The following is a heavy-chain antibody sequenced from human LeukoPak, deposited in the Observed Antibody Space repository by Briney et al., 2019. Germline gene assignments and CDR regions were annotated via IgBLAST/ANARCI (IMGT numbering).Heavy chain of an antibody. CDR2: ISSSSSTI. Sequence: PGGSLRLPCAASGFTFSSYSMNWVRQAPGKGLEWVSYISSSSSTIYYADSVKGRFTISRDNAKNSLYLQMNSLRAEDTAVYYCARGDCSGGSCYLSLTTIDYWGQGTLVTVSS. D-gene: IGHD2-15*01. CDR3: ARGDCSGGSCYLSLTTIDY. V-gene: IGHV3-48*01. J-gene: IGHJ4*02. CDR1: GFTFSSYS.